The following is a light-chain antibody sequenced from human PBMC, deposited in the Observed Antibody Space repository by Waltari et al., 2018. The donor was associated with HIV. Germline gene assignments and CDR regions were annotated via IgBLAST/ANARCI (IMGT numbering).Light chain of an antibody. CDR1: QSVSSSY. Sequence: TQSPGTLSLSPGERATLPCRASQSVSSSYLAWYQQKPGQAPRLLIYGASSRATGIPDRFSGSGSGTDFTLTISRLEPEDFAVYYCQQYGSSPRTFGQGTKLEIK. J-gene: IGKJ2*01. V-gene: IGKV3-20*01. CDR3: QQYGSSPRT. CDR2: GAS.